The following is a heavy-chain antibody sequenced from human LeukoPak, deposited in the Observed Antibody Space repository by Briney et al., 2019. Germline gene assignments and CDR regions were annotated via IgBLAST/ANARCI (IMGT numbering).Heavy chain of an antibody. Sequence: SETLSLTCTVSGGSISSYYWSWIRPPPGKGLEWSGYIYYSGSTNYNPSLKSRVTISVDTSKNQFSLKLSSVTAADTAVYYCARGGYYGSGSSRPPLDYWGQGTLVTVSS. V-gene: IGHV4-59*01. CDR1: GGSISSYY. CDR2: IYYSGST. D-gene: IGHD3-10*01. CDR3: ARGGYYGSGSSRPPLDY. J-gene: IGHJ4*02.